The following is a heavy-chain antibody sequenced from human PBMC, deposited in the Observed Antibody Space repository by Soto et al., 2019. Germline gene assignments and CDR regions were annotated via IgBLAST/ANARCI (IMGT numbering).Heavy chain of an antibody. CDR3: ARGSLKVATTTYYYYGMDV. CDR1: GGTFSSYA. CDR2: IIPIFGTA. V-gene: IGHV1-69*13. J-gene: IGHJ6*02. D-gene: IGHD5-12*01. Sequence: ASVKVSCKASGGTFSSYAISWVRQAPGQGLEWMGGIIPIFGTANYAQKFQGRVTITADESTSTAYMELSSLRSEDTAVYYCARGSLKVATTTYYYYGMDVWGQGTTVTVSS.